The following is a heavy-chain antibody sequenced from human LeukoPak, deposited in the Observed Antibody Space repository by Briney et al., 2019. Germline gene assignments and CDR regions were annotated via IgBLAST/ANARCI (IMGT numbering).Heavy chain of an antibody. CDR2: IYYSGST. CDR1: GGSISSYY. Sequence: SETLSLTCTVSGGSISSYYWSWIRQPPGKGLEWIGYIYYSGSTNYNPSLKSRVTISVDTSKNQFSLKLSSVTAADTAVYYCARQPCSSPHMDVWGKGTTVTVSS. D-gene: IGHD6-6*01. V-gene: IGHV4-59*08. CDR3: ARQPCSSPHMDV. J-gene: IGHJ6*03.